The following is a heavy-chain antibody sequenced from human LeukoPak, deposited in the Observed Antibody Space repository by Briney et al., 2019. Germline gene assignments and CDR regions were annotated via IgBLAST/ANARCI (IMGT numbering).Heavy chain of an antibody. V-gene: IGHV3-21*01. CDR2: ISSSSSYI. D-gene: IGHD3-22*01. Sequence: PGGSLRLSCAASGFTFSSYSMNRVRQAPGEGLEWVSSISSSSSYIYYADSVKGRFTISRDNAKNSLYLPMNSLRAEDPAVYYCARVPDYYDSSGYYDYWGQGTLVTVSS. CDR1: GFTFSSYS. J-gene: IGHJ4*02. CDR3: ARVPDYYDSSGYYDY.